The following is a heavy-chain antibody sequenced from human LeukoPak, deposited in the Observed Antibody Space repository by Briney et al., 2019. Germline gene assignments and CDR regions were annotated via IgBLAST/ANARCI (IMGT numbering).Heavy chain of an antibody. CDR1: GGSISSYY. V-gene: IGHV4-4*07. D-gene: IGHD3-10*01. CDR3: AKDGTIRVTALGFWFDP. Sequence: SETLSLTCTVSGGSISSYYWSWIRQPAGKGLEWIGRIYTSGSTNYNPSLKSRVTMSVDTSKNQFSLKLSSVTAEDTAVYFCAKDGTIRVTALGFWFDPWGQGSLVTVSP. J-gene: IGHJ5*02. CDR2: IYTSGST.